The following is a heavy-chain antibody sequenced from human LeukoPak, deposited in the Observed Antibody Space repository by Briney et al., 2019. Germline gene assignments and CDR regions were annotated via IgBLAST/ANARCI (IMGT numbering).Heavy chain of an antibody. D-gene: IGHD2-2*01. J-gene: IGHJ5*02. CDR3: ATNAGHCSSTSCSWFDP. V-gene: IGHV4-39*01. Sequence: PSETLCLTCTVSGGSISRSSYYWGWIRQPPGKGLEWIGSIYYSGTTYYNPSLKSRVTISVDTSKDQFSLRLSSVTAADTAVYYCATNAGHCSSTSCSWFDPWGQGTLVTVSS. CDR2: IYYSGTT. CDR1: GGSISRSSYY.